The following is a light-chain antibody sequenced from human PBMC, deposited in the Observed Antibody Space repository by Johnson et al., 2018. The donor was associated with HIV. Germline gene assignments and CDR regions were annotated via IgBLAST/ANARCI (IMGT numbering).Light chain of an antibody. CDR1: SSNIGNNY. CDR3: ATWDNSLSSGGV. J-gene: IGLJ1*01. Sequence: QSVLTQPPSVSAAPGQKVTISCSGSSSNIGNNYISWYQQHPGTAPKLLIYENNKRPSGSPDRFSGSKSGTSATLGITGLQTGDEADYYCATWDNSLSSGGVFGTGTKVTVL. V-gene: IGLV1-51*02. CDR2: ENN.